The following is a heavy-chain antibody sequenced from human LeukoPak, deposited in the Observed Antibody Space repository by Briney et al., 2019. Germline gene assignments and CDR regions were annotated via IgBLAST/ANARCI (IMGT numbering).Heavy chain of an antibody. Sequence: ASVKVSCKASGGTFSSYAISWVRQAPGQGLEWVGGIIPIFGTANYAQKFQGRVTITTDESTSTAYMELSSLRSEDTAVYYCARGYDSSGYYTPFGYWGQGTLVTVSS. V-gene: IGHV1-69*05. D-gene: IGHD3-22*01. J-gene: IGHJ4*02. CDR2: IIPIFGTA. CDR3: ARGYDSSGYYTPFGY. CDR1: GGTFSSYA.